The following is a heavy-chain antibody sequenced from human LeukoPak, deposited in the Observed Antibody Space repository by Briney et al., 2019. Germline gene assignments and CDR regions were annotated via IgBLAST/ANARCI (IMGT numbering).Heavy chain of an antibody. V-gene: IGHV3-23*05. CDR3: VKGPQVGDGYHPDY. Sequence: GDSLRLSCAASGFSLGEYAMSWVRQAPGKGPEWVSAISGSSTYYSDSVKGRLTISRDTSKTTVYLQMNVLREDDTALYYCVKGPQVGDGYHPDYWGQGTLVTVS. J-gene: IGHJ4*02. CDR1: GFSLGEYA. CDR2: ISGSST. D-gene: IGHD5-18*01.